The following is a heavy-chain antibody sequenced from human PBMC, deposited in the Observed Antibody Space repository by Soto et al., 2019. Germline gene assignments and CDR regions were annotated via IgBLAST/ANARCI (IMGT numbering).Heavy chain of an antibody. CDR3: ARDQPLDGWSGSYSSYYYYGMDV. J-gene: IGHJ6*02. Sequence: GGSLRLSCAASGFTFSSYSMNWVRQAPGKGLEWVSSISSSSSYIYYADSVKGRFTISRDNAKNSLYLQMNSLRAEDTAVYYCARDQPLDGWSGSYSSYYYYGMDVWGQGTTVTVSS. V-gene: IGHV3-21*01. CDR1: GFTFSSYS. CDR2: ISSSSSYI. D-gene: IGHD3-10*01.